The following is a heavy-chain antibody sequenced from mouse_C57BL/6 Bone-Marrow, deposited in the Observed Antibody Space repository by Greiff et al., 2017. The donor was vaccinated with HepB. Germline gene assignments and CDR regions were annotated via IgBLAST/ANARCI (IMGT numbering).Heavy chain of an antibody. V-gene: IGHV3-6*01. CDR3: ARGPWFAY. J-gene: IGHJ3*01. CDR2: ISYDGSN. Sequence: DVHLVESGPGLVKPSQSLSLTCSVTGYSITSGYYWNWIRQFPGNKLEWMGYISYDGSNNYNPSLKNRISITRDTSKNQFFLKLNSVTTEDTATYYCARGPWFAYWGQGTLVTVSA. CDR1: GYSITSGYY.